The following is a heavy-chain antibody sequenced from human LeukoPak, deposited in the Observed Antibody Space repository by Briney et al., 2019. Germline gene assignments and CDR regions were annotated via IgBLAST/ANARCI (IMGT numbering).Heavy chain of an antibody. CDR3: ASLYGSGVMDV. V-gene: IGHV4-61*01. Sequence: SETLSLTCTVSGGSVSSGSYYWSWIRQPPGKGLEWIGEINHSGSTNYNPSLKSRVTISVDTSKNQFSLKLSSVTAADTAVYYCASLYGSGVMDVWGQGTTVTVSS. D-gene: IGHD3-10*01. J-gene: IGHJ6*02. CDR2: INHSGST. CDR1: GGSVSSGSYY.